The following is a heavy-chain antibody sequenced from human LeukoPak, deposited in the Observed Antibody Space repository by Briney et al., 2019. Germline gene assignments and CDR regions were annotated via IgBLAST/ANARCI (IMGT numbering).Heavy chain of an antibody. CDR2: IYYSGGT. J-gene: IGHJ5*02. Sequence: PSETLSLTCTVSGGSISSYYWSWIRQPPGKGLEWIGYIYYSGGTNYNPSLKSRVTISVDTSKNQFSLKLSSVTAADTAVYYCAREGDRDYGGNFDPWGQGTLVTVSS. D-gene: IGHD4-23*01. V-gene: IGHV4-59*01. CDR3: AREGDRDYGGNFDP. CDR1: GGSISSYY.